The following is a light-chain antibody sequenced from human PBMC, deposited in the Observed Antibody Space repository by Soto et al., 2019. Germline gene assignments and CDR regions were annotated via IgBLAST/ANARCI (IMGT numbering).Light chain of an antibody. CDR2: EVN. V-gene: IGLV2-23*02. Sequence: QSALSQPASVSGSPGQSITISCNGTSSDIGSYYLVSWYQQHPGKAPKLLIYEVNKRPSGVSDRFSASKSGNTASLTISGLQAEDEADYHCCSSAGNSDAVFGGGTKLTVL. CDR1: SSDIGSYYL. J-gene: IGLJ2*01. CDR3: CSSAGNSDAV.